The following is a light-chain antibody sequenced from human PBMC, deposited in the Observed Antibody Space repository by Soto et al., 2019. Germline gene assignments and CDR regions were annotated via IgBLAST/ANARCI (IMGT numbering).Light chain of an antibody. CDR3: CSYAGSSTSV. J-gene: IGLJ3*02. CDR1: SSDVGSYDL. CDR2: EVR. V-gene: IGLV2-23*02. Sequence: QSALTQPASVSGSPGQSITISCYGTSSDVGSYDLVSWYQQHPDKAPKLLIYEVRKRPSGVSGRFSGSKSDDTASLTISGLQAEDEADYYCCSYAGSSTSVFGGGTKVTV.